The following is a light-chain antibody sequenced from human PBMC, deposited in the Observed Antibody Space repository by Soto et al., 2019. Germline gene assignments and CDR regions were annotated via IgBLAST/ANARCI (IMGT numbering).Light chain of an antibody. V-gene: IGKV3-20*01. Sequence: EIVLTQSPGTLSLSPGERATLSCRASQSVSSSYLAWYQQKPGQAPRLLIYGASSRATGIPDRFSGSGSGTAFTLTISRLEPEDCAVYYCQQYGSSPWTFGQGTKVEIK. J-gene: IGKJ1*01. CDR1: QSVSSSY. CDR3: QQYGSSPWT. CDR2: GAS.